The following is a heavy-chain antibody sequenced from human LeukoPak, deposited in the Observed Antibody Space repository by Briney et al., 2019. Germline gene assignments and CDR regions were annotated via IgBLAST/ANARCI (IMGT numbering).Heavy chain of an antibody. Sequence: AGGSLRLSCAASGFTFSNFWMSWVRQAPGKGLEWVANIRQDGSEKYYVDSVKGRFTISRDNAKNLLYLQMNSLRAEDTAVYYCAKSPVATSTYREYFDYWGQGTRVTVSS. CDR2: IRQDGSEK. J-gene: IGHJ4*02. CDR1: GFTFSNFW. CDR3: AKSPVATSTYREYFDY. V-gene: IGHV3-7*03. D-gene: IGHD3-16*02.